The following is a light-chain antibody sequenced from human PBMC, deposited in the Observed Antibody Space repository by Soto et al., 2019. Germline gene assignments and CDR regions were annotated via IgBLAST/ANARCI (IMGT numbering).Light chain of an antibody. V-gene: IGLV2-14*03. J-gene: IGLJ1*01. CDR2: DVY. Sequence: QSALTQPASVSGAPGQSIAISCTGVRTYVDGYGYVSWYEQHPGQAPQLIIYDVYNRPSGVSHGFSGSKSGDPASLTISGLHAEDAADYYCTSYTSSTPFYVFGTGTQVTVL. CDR1: RTYVDGYGY. CDR3: TSYTSSTPFYV.